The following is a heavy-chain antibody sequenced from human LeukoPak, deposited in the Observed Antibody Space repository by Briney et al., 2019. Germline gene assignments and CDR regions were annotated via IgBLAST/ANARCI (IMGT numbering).Heavy chain of an antibody. CDR1: GYTFTSYV. CDR3: ARVGRDGYDTNYYFDY. V-gene: IGHV1-18*01. D-gene: IGHD3-9*01. Sequence: ASVKVSCKASGYTFTSYVISWVRQAPGQGLEGMGWISAYNGNSNYAQKLQGRVSMTTDTSTSTVYMELRSLRSDDAAVYYCARVGRDGYDTNYYFDYRGQGTLVTVSS. CDR2: ISAYNGNS. J-gene: IGHJ4*02.